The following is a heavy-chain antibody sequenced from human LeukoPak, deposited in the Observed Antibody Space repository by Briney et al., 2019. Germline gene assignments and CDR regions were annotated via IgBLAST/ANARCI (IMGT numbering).Heavy chain of an antibody. CDR3: ARDPLRYLRVGHYDY. CDR1: GFKFASFG. D-gene: IGHD4-17*01. Sequence: GGSLRLSCAASGFKFASFGMHWVRQAPGKGLEWVAAVRFDGNNKYYADSVKGRFTISRDNSRNSVYLQMNSLRVEYTAVYYCARDPLRYLRVGHYDYWGQGTLVAVSS. CDR2: VRFDGNNK. V-gene: IGHV3-33*01. J-gene: IGHJ4*02.